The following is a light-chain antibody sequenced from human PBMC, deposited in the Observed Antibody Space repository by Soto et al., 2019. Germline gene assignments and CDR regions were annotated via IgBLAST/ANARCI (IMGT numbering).Light chain of an antibody. CDR2: GAS. J-gene: IGKJ4*01. CDR1: QSARSSY. V-gene: IGKV3-20*01. CDR3: QHYGSPLT. Sequence: EIVLTQSPGTLSLSPGGRATLSCRASQSARSSYLAWYQQRPGQAPRLLIFGASFRATGIPDRFSGSGSGTDFTLTISRLEPEDFAVYYCQHYGSPLTFGGGTKVDIK.